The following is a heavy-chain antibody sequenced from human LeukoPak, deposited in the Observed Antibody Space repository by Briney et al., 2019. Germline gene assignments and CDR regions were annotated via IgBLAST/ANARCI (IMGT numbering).Heavy chain of an antibody. CDR2: ISSSSTI. CDR3: ARTTGEGYFDY. D-gene: IGHD1-1*01. J-gene: IGHJ4*02. CDR1: GFTFSSYS. V-gene: IGHV3-48*04. Sequence: PGGSLRLSCAASGFTFSSYSMNWVRQAPGKGLEWVSYISSSSTIYYADSGKGRFTISRDNAKNSLYLQMNSLRAEDTAVYYCARTTGEGYFDYWGQGTLVTVSS.